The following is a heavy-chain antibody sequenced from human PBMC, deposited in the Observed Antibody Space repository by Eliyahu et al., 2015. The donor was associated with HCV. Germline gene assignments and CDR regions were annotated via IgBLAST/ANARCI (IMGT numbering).Heavy chain of an antibody. CDR1: GFTFSSYA. CDR3: AKTIRGWDYFDY. J-gene: IGHJ4*02. D-gene: IGHD6-19*01. V-gene: IGHV3-23*01. Sequence: EVQLLESGGGLVQPGGSLRLSCAASGFTFSSYAMSWVRQAPGKGLGGVSAISGSGGSTYYADSVKGRFTISRDNSKNTLYLQMNSLRAEDTAVYYCAKTIRGWDYFDYWGQGTLVTVSS. CDR2: ISGSGGST.